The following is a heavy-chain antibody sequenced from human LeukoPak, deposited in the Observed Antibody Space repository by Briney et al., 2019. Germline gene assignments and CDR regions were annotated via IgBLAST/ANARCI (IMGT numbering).Heavy chain of an antibody. J-gene: IGHJ4*02. V-gene: IGHV3-30-3*01. Sequence: PGGSLRLSCAASRFTFSSYAMHWVRQAPGKGLEWVAVISYDGSNKYYADSVKGRFTISRDNSKNTLYLQMNSLRAEDTAVYYCARAYSGSYFDYWGQGTLVTVSS. D-gene: IGHD1-26*01. CDR2: ISYDGSNK. CDR3: ARAYSGSYFDY. CDR1: RFTFSSYA.